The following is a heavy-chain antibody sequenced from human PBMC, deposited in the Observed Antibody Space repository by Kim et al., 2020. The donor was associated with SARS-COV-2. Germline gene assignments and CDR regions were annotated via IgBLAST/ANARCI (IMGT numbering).Heavy chain of an antibody. CDR3: ARVAVGASSWYDFDA. D-gene: IGHD6-13*01. Sequence: GGSLRLSCEASGINFSDYDMSWIRQAPGKGLEWVSYISSSGSYTKYADSLKGRFTISRDNAENSLYLEMNSLSADDTAVYYCARVAVGASSWYDFDAWG. CDR1: GINFSDYD. CDR2: ISSSGSYT. V-gene: IGHV3-11*05. J-gene: IGHJ4*01.